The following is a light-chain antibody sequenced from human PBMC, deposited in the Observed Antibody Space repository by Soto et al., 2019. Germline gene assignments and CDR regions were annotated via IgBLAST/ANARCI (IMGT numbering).Light chain of an antibody. CDR3: QQYDTVPYT. Sequence: DIQMTQSPSSLSASVGDRVTITCQASQDISNYLNWYQQKPGKAPKLLIYDASNLETGVPSRFSGSKSGTDFTFTISSLQPEDAATYYCQQYDTVPYTYGQGTKLEI. CDR1: QDISNY. J-gene: IGKJ2*01. CDR2: DAS. V-gene: IGKV1-33*01.